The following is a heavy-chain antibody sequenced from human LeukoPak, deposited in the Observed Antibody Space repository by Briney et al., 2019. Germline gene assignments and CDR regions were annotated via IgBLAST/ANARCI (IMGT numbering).Heavy chain of an antibody. CDR1: GFTFSSYW. CDR3: TTYVGAYSNWGDYYYYYMDV. CDR2: IKSKTDGGTT. D-gene: IGHD4-11*01. J-gene: IGHJ6*03. V-gene: IGHV3-15*01. Sequence: GGSLRLSCAASGFTFSSYWMHWVRQAPGKGLEWVGRIKSKTDGGTTDYAAPVKGRFTISREDSKNTLYLQMNSLKTEDTAVYYCTTYVGAYSNWGDYYYYYMDVWGKGTTVTVSS.